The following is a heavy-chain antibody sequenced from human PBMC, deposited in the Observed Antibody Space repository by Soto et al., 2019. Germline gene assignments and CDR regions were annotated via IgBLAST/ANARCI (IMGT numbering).Heavy chain of an antibody. CDR1: GGSINTFY. J-gene: IGHJ4*02. CDR2: IFSSGST. V-gene: IGHV4-4*07. Sequence: QVRLQESGPGLLEPSETLSLTCTVSGGSINTFYWSWVRQPAGKGLEWIGRIFSSGSTSFNPSLESRVAMSVDTSKNHFSLNLSSVTAADMAVYYCAREGSYSAYNFAHGIQLWSFDFWGQGALVTVSS. D-gene: IGHD5-12*01. CDR3: AREGSYSAYNFAHGIQLWSFDF.